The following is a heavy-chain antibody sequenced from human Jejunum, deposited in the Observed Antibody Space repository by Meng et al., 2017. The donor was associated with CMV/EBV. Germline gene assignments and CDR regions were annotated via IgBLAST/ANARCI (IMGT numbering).Heavy chain of an antibody. V-gene: IGHV4-30-4*08. CDR2: IYHKGHT. Sequence: QVRLQESGPGLVEPSQTLSLTCTASGGSIASDDYWWSWIRQPPGKGLEWIGYIYHKGHTYYNPSLRSRISISVDTSKNQFSLRLNSVTAADTAVYYCARDKAGYKNCDSWGQGTLVTVSS. CDR1: GGSIASDDYW. D-gene: IGHD5-24*01. CDR3: ARDKAGYKNCDS. J-gene: IGHJ5*01.